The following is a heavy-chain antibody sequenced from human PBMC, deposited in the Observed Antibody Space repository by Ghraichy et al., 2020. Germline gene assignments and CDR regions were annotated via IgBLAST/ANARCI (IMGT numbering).Heavy chain of an antibody. V-gene: IGHV4-59*11. CDR1: GDSITSHF. CDR2: IYHTGSR. D-gene: IGHD2-21*01. Sequence: PETLSLTCTVSGDSITSHFWSWIRQSPGKGLEWIGYIYHTGSRNYNPSLKSRLTMSVDTSKNQFSLKLRTVTAADTAVYYCARDMRRGDNEYYNAMVLWVQGTTVTVS. J-gene: IGHJ6*02. CDR3: ARDMRRGDNEYYNAMVL.